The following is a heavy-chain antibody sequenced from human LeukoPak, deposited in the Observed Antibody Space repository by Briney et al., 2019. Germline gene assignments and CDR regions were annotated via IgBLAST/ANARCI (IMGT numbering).Heavy chain of an antibody. D-gene: IGHD2-15*01. CDR1: GGTFSSYA. J-gene: IGHJ6*02. V-gene: IGHV1-69*04. CDR2: IIPILGIA. Sequence: SVTVTCKASGGTFSSYAISWVRQAPGQGLEWMGRIIPILGIANYAQKFQGRVTITADKSTSTASMELSSLRSEDTAVYYCARERRYCSGGSCYTPSGGMDVWGQGTTVTVSS. CDR3: ARERRYCSGGSCYTPSGGMDV.